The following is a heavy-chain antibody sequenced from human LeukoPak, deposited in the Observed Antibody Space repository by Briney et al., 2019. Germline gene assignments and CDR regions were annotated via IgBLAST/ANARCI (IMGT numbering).Heavy chain of an antibody. CDR1: GFTFSRYW. D-gene: IGHD2-2*01. Sequence: PGGSLRLSCAASGFTFSRYWMNWVRQAPGKGLEWVASIKEDGSEKSYVDSVKGRFTISRDNAKNSLYLQMNSLRAEDTAIYYCVSCGTTTCIIRFDRWGQGTLVTVSS. CDR3: VSCGTTTCIIRFDR. CDR2: IKEDGSEK. J-gene: IGHJ5*02. V-gene: IGHV3-7*01.